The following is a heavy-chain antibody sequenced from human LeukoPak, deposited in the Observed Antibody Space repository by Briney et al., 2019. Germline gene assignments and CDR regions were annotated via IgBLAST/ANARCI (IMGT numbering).Heavy chain of an antibody. D-gene: IGHD3-3*01. J-gene: IGHJ4*02. Sequence: PGGSLRLSCAASGLTVSNNYLSWVRQAPGKGLEWVSSISSSSSYIYYADSVKGRFTISRDNAKNSLYLQMNSLRAEDTAVYYCARDGIFYDFWSGYYLFDYWGQGTLVTVSS. V-gene: IGHV3-21*01. CDR3: ARDGIFYDFWSGYYLFDY. CDR1: GLTVSNNY. CDR2: ISSSSSYI.